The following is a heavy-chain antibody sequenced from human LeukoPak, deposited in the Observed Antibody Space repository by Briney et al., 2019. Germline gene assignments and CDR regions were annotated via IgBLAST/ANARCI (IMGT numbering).Heavy chain of an antibody. V-gene: IGHV3-43*01. CDR2: ITWGGGRT. J-gene: IGHJ4*02. Sequence: PGGSLRLSCAASGFTFDDYTMHWVRQAPGKGLEWVSLITWGGGRTYYADSVKGRFTISRDNSKNSLYLQMNSLRNEDTALYYCAKGKNTGSYLSHVDYWGQGTLVTVSS. CDR3: AKGKNTGSYLSHVDY. CDR1: GFTFDDYT. D-gene: IGHD3-10*01.